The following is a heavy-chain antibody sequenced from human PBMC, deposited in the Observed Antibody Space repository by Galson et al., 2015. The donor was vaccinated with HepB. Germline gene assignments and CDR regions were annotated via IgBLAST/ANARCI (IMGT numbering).Heavy chain of an antibody. J-gene: IGHJ4*02. D-gene: IGHD3-16*02. CDR2: ISSSSSYI. V-gene: IGHV3-21*01. Sequence: SLRLSCAASGFTFSSYSMNWVRQAPGKGLEWVSSISSSSSYIYYADSVKGRFTISRDNAKNSLYLQMNSLRAEDTAVYYCARDFGANYDYVWGSYRYSSFDYWGQGTLVTVSS. CDR3: ARDFGANYDYVWGSYRYSSFDY. CDR1: GFTFSSYS.